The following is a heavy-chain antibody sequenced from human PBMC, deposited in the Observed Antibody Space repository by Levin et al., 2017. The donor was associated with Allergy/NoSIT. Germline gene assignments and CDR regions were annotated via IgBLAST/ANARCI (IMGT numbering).Heavy chain of an antibody. V-gene: IGHV3-74*01. CDR1: GFTFSSYW. D-gene: IGHD6-13*01. CDR2: INSDGSST. J-gene: IGHJ3*02. Sequence: PGGSLRLSCAASGFTFSSYWMHWVRQAPGKGLVWVSRINSDGSSTSYADSVKGRFTISRDNAKNTLYLQMNSLRAEDTAVYYCARGGSSWYDKLDAFDIWGQGTMVTVSS. CDR3: ARGGSSWYDKLDAFDI.